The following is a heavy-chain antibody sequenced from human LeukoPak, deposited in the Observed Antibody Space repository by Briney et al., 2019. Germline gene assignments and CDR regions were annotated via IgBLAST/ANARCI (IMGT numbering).Heavy chain of an antibody. V-gene: IGHV3-48*03. Sequence: GGSLRLSCAASGFTFSSYEMNWVRQAPGKGLEWVSYISSSGSTIYYADSVKGRFTISRDNSKNTLYLQMNSLRAEDTAVYYCARDISGSYYYFDYWGQGTLVTVSS. D-gene: IGHD1-26*01. CDR3: ARDISGSYYYFDY. CDR1: GFTFSSYE. CDR2: ISSSGSTI. J-gene: IGHJ4*02.